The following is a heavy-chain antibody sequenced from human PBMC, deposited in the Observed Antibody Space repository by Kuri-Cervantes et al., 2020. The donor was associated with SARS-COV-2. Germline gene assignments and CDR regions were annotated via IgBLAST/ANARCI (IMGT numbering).Heavy chain of an antibody. J-gene: IGHJ5*02. D-gene: IGHD3-3*01. Sequence: SETLSLTCTVSGGSVTSGPYFWSWIRQLPEKGLEWIGFFSYSGDTNYSPSLKGRVTMSVNPSKNELSMKLTSVTAADTAIYYCARDLSSGSFNWFDPWGQGTLVTVSS. CDR1: GGSVTSGPYF. CDR3: ARDLSSGSFNWFDP. V-gene: IGHV4-61*01. CDR2: FSYSGDT.